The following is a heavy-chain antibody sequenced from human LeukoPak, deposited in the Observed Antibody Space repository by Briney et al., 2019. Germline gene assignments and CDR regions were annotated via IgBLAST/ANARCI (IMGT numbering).Heavy chain of an antibody. V-gene: IGHV3-48*02. CDR3: ARDSPMVRGVRWFYYGMDV. D-gene: IGHD3-10*01. CDR2: ISSSSSTI. Sequence: GGFLRLSCAASGFTFSSYSMNWVRQAPGKGLEWVSYISSSSSTIYYADSVKGRFTISRDNAKNSLYLQMNSLRDEDTAVYYCARDSPMVRGVRWFYYGMDVWGQGTTVTVSS. CDR1: GFTFSSYS. J-gene: IGHJ6*02.